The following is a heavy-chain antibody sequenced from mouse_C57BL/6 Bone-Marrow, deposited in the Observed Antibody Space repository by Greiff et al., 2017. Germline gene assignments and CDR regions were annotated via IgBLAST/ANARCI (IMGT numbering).Heavy chain of an antibody. CDR1: GFTFTDYY. V-gene: IGHV7-3*01. CDR3: ASRYYSNPFAY. J-gene: IGHJ3*01. Sequence: EVKVEESGGGLVQPGGSLSLSCAASGFTFTDYYMSWVSQPPGKALEWLGFIRNNANGYTTEYSASVKGRFTISRDTSQSFLHLQMNALRAEDSATYYCASRYYSNPFAYWGQGTLVTVSA. CDR2: IRNNANGYTT. D-gene: IGHD2-5*01.